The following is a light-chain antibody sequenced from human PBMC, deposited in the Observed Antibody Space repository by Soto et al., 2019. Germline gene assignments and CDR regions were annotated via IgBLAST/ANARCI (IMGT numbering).Light chain of an antibody. CDR1: QSISSW. Sequence: DIQMTQSPSTLSASVGDRVTITCRASQSISSWLAWYQQKPGKAPKLLIYKASSLESGVPSRFSGSGSGTEFTLTISSLKPDDFATSYCQQYNSYSLNFGQGTRREIK. J-gene: IGKJ5*01. V-gene: IGKV1-5*03. CDR3: QQYNSYSLN. CDR2: KAS.